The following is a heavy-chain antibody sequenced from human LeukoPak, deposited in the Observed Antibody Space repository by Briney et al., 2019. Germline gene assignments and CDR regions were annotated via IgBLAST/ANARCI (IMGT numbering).Heavy chain of an antibody. V-gene: IGHV1-18*01. CDR2: ISAYNRIT. J-gene: IGHJ3*02. CDR1: GYTFTIYG. CDR3: ARDRVDLDAFDI. Sequence: APVTVSCTVSGYTFTIYGIRWVRHAPGRGLGWMGWISAYNRITNYAQKLPGRVTMTTDTSTSTAYMERRSLRSDDTAVYYCARDRVDLDAFDIWGQGTMVTVSS. D-gene: IGHD3-3*01.